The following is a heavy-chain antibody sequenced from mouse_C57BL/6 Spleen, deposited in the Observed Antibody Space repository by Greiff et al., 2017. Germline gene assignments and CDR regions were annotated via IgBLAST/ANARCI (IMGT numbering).Heavy chain of an antibody. J-gene: IGHJ4*01. CDR3: ARADYYGSVYAMDY. CDR2: INPSTGGT. D-gene: IGHD1-1*01. V-gene: IGHV1-42*01. Sequence: EVQRVESGPELVKPGASVKISCKASGYSFTGYYMNWVKQSPEKSLEWIGEINPSTGGTTYNQKFKAKATLTVDKSSSTAYMQLKSLTSEDSAVYYCARADYYGSVYAMDYWGQGTSVTVSS. CDR1: GYSFTGYY.